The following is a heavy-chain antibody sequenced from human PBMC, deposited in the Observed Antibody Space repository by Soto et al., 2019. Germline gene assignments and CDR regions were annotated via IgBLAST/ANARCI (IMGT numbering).Heavy chain of an antibody. CDR1: GVTFSNFG. V-gene: IGHV3-33*01. J-gene: IGHJ6*01. CDR2: IYYDGGNK. CDR3: ARPSYGSPLYYGMDV. Sequence: QVQLVESGGGVVQPGTSLRLSCVASGVTFSNFGMHWVRQAPGKGLEWVALIYYDGGNKYYADSVKGRFTISRDNSENTLHLQMNSARAVDTAVYYCARPSYGSPLYYGMDVWVQGTTVTVAS. D-gene: IGHD3-10*01.